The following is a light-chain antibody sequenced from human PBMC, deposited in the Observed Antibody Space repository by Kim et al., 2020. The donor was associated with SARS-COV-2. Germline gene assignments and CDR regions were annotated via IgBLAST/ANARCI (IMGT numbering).Light chain of an antibody. CDR2: EDN. J-gene: IGLJ3*02. CDR3: QSYDSSNPLV. V-gene: IGLV6-57*01. CDR1: SGSIASNY. Sequence: KTVTISRTRSSGSIASNYVQWYQQRPGSSPTTVIYEDNQSPSGVPDRFSGSIDSSSNSASLTISGLKTEDEADYYCQSYDSSNPLVFGGGTQLTVL.